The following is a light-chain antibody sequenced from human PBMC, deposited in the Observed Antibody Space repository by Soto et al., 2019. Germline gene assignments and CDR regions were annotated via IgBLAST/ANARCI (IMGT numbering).Light chain of an antibody. Sequence: QSVLTQPPSVSAAPRQRVSISCSGSSSNIGNNAVNWYQQVPGKAPKLLIHFDDRVASGISDRFSGSKSGTSASLAISGLQSEDEADYYCAAWDDSLKGPVCGGGTKITVL. V-gene: IGLV1-36*01. J-gene: IGLJ3*02. CDR1: SSNIGNNA. CDR2: FDD. CDR3: AAWDDSLKGPV.